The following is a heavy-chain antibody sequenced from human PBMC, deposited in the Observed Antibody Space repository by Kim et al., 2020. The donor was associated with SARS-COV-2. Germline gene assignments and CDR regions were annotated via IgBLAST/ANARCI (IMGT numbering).Heavy chain of an antibody. CDR3: ARDRGNWYGY. V-gene: IGHV4-59*01. Sequence: STHHNPSLKSRVTISVAPSKNQFSLKLSSLTAAEPAVYYCARDRGNWYGYWGQGTLVTVSS. CDR2: ST. D-gene: IGHD2-21*02. J-gene: IGHJ4*02.